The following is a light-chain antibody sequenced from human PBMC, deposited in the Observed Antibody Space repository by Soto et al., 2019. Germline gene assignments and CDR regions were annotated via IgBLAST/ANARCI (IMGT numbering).Light chain of an antibody. J-gene: IGKJ2*01. CDR1: QSVSSN. CDR2: GAS. CDR3: QQYNNWRYT. V-gene: IGKV3-15*01. Sequence: EIVMTQSPATLSVSPGERATLSCRASQSVSSNLAWYQQKPGQAPRLLIYGASTRATGIPARFSGSGSGTAFTRTISRLPSEDFAVYYCQQYNNWRYTFGKGTKLEIK.